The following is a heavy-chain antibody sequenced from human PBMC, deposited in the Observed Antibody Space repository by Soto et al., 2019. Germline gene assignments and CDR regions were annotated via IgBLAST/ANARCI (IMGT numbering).Heavy chain of an antibody. CDR3: ARGGQSSSWRVSRYYGMDV. CDR2: IYYSGST. D-gene: IGHD6-13*01. J-gene: IGHJ6*02. CDR1: GGSISSYY. V-gene: IGHV4-59*01. Sequence: SETLSLTCTVSGGSISSYYWSWIRQPPGKGLEWIGYIYYSGSTNYNPSLKSRVTISVDTSKNQFSLKLSSVTAADTAVYYCARGGQSSSWRVSRYYGMDVWGQGTTVTVSS.